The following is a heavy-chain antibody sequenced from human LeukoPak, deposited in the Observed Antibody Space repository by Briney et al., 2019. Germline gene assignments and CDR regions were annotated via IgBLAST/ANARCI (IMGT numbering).Heavy chain of an antibody. V-gene: IGHV1-2*02. CDR1: GYTFTNYY. Sequence: ASVKVSCKASGYTFTNYYIHWLRQAPGQGLEWMGWINPNSGGTNYAQKFQDRVTMTRDTSISTAYMELSRLRSDDTAVYYCARFLTGTTSHFYYGMDVWGQGTTVTVSS. D-gene: IGHD1-7*01. CDR2: INPNSGGT. CDR3: ARFLTGTTSHFYYGMDV. J-gene: IGHJ6*02.